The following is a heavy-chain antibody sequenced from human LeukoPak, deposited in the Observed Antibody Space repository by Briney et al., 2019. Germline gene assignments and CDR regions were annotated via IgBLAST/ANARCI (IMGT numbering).Heavy chain of an antibody. V-gene: IGHV1-69*06. J-gene: IGHJ4*02. CDR1: GGTFSSYA. D-gene: IGHD5-24*01. Sequence: ASVKVSCKASGGTFSSYAISWVRQAPGQGHEWMGRIIPIFGTANYAQKFQGRVTITADKSTSTAYMELSSLRSEDTAVYYCARVDPEHRRDGYNYNYWGQGTLVTVSS. CDR2: IIPIFGTA. CDR3: ARVDPEHRRDGYNYNY.